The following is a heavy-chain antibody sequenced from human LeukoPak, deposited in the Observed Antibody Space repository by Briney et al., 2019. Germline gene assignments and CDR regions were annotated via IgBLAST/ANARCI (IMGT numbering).Heavy chain of an antibody. CDR1: EFTVSDNY. V-gene: IGHV3-66*02. CDR3: ARVHSSSWYVYFDY. J-gene: IGHJ4*02. Sequence: GGSLRLSCAASEFTVSDNYMSWVRQAPGKGLEWVSVIYSGGSTYYADSVKGRFTISRDNSKNTLYLQMNSLRAEDTAVYYCARVHSSSWYVYFDYWGQGTLVTVS. D-gene: IGHD6-13*01. CDR2: IYSGGST.